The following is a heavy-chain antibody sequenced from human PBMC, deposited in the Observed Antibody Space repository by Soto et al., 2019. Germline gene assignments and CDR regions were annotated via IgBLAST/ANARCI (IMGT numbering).Heavy chain of an antibody. V-gene: IGHV4-61*08. CDR2: ICCSGST. Sequence: QVQLQESGPGLVKPSETLSLTCTVSGDSVSRADSYWSWIRQPPGKGLEWIGYICCSGSTEYNPSLRGXXIXSXATSKNQLSLKLSTVTAADTAVYFCARGMDNNKVGWWGQGTLVTVSS. CDR1: GDSVSRADSY. D-gene: IGHD1-1*01. CDR3: ARGMDNNKVGW. J-gene: IGHJ4*02.